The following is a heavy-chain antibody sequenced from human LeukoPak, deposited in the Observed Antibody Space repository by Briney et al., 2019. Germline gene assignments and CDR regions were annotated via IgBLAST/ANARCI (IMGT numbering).Heavy chain of an antibody. CDR2: ITVSGATS. V-gene: IGHV3-23*01. CDR3: AKESTQVIEVYFDS. J-gene: IGHJ4*02. Sequence: GGSLRLSCSASGVTFSSCAMSWVRQAPGKGLQCVSSITVSGATSYYADSVRGRFIVSRDNSKNTLYLEMNSLRAEDTGVYFYAKESTQVIEVYFDSWGQGTMVTVSS. D-gene: IGHD3-22*01. CDR1: GVTFSSCA.